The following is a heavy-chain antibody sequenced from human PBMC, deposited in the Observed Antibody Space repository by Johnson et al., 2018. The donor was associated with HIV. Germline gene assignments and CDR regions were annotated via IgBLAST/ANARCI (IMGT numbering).Heavy chain of an antibody. D-gene: IGHD6-13*01. J-gene: IGHJ3*02. CDR2: ISFDGSNN. CDR3: ARGGYSTILDAFDI. V-gene: IGHV3-30-3*01. Sequence: QVQLVESGGGVVQPGRSLRLSCAASGFTFSSYAMHRVRQAPGKGLEWVAVISFDGSNNYYADSVKGRFTISRDNSKNTLYLQMNSLRAEDTAVYYCARGGYSTILDAFDIWGQGTMVTVSS. CDR1: GFTFSSYA.